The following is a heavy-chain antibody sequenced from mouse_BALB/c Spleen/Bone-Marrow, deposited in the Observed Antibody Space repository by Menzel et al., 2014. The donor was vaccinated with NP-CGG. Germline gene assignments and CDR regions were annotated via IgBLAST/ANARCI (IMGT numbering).Heavy chain of an antibody. D-gene: IGHD1-1*01. CDR2: IFPGIGTT. CDR1: GYTFTNYW. V-gene: IGHV1S132*01. J-gene: IGHJ2*01. Sequence: VKLMESGAELVKPGASVKLSCKTSGYTFTNYWLQWVKQRPGQGHGWIGEIFPGIGTTYYNEKFKGKATLTIDTSSSTAYMQLSSLTSEDSAVYFCARGGNYGYWGQGTTLTVSS. CDR3: ARGGNYGY.